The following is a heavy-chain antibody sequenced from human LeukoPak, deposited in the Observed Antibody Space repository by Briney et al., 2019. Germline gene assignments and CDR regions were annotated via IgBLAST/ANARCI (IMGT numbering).Heavy chain of an antibody. Sequence: GGSLRLSCAGSGFSLSGYWMTWVRQAPGKGLEWVARLHADGVEQNYVDSVTGRFTMSRDNAKNSLDLQMNSLRVEDTAVYYCARGGYSFDYLGQGTLVAVSS. V-gene: IGHV3-7*01. J-gene: IGHJ4*02. CDR1: GFSLSGYW. CDR3: ARGGYSFDY. D-gene: IGHD5-18*01. CDR2: LHADGVEQ.